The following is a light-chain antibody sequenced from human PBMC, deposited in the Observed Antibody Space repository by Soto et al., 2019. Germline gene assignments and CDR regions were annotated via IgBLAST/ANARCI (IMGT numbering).Light chain of an antibody. Sequence: EIVLTQSPGTLSLSPGERATLSCRASQSVSSSYLAWYQQKPGQAPRLLIYGASSRATGIPDRLSGSGSGTDFTLTINNLEPEDFAVYYCQQYNNWLITFGQGTRLEIK. CDR2: GAS. CDR3: QQYNNWLIT. J-gene: IGKJ5*01. V-gene: IGKV3-20*01. CDR1: QSVSSSY.